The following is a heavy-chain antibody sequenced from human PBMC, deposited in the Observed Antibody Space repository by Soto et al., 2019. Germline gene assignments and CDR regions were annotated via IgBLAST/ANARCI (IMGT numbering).Heavy chain of an antibody. D-gene: IGHD6-6*01. CDR2: IYSNGDT. CDR3: ARRGGSSSGYYYYAMDV. CDR1: SDSMNSGGYY. J-gene: IGHJ6*02. V-gene: IGHV4-31*03. Sequence: PSETLSLTCSVSSDSMNSGGYYWSWIRQHQGKGLEWIGYIYSNGDTYYNPSLKSRVTISVVTSKNQFSLNLTSVTAADTAVYYCARRGGSSSGYYYYAMDVWGQGTTVTVSS.